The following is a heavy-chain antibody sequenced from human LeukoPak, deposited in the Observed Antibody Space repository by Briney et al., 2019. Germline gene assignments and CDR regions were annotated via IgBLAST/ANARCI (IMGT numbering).Heavy chain of an antibody. Sequence: PSETLSLTCSVSGVSISSHYWSWIRQPPGKGLEWIGYIFYSRSTNYNPSLKSRVTISVDTSKNHFSLKLSSVTAADTAAYYCARGGSYFDYWGQGTLVTVSS. D-gene: IGHD1-26*01. CDR3: ARGGSYFDY. J-gene: IGHJ4*02. V-gene: IGHV4-59*11. CDR2: IFYSRST. CDR1: GVSISSHY.